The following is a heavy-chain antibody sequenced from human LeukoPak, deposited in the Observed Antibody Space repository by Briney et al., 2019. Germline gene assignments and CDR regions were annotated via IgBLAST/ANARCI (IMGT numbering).Heavy chain of an antibody. CDR1: GFTFDSYS. CDR3: ARGGVYSSRGIDY. V-gene: IGHV3-21*01. D-gene: IGHD6-13*01. J-gene: IGHJ4*02. Sequence: KPGGSLRLSCAASGFTFDSYSMNWVRQAPGKGLEWVSSITSSSNYIYYADSVKGRFTISRDNAKNSLYLQMNSLRAEDTAVYYCARGGVYSSRGIDYWGQGTLVTVSS. CDR2: ITSSSNYI.